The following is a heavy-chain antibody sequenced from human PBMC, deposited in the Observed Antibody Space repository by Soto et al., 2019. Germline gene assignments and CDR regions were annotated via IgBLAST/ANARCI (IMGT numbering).Heavy chain of an antibody. CDR1: GASISSSSYY. V-gene: IGHV4-39*01. CDR3: ARHRGGFYPHFDY. D-gene: IGHD3-22*01. J-gene: IGHJ4*02. Sequence: SETLSLTCTVSGASISSSSYYWGWIRQPPGRGLEWVGSFSYGGSAYYNPSLKSRVTFSVDTSRNQFSLKLSSVTATDTALFYCARHRGGFYPHFDYWGQGMMVTVSS. CDR2: FSYGGSA.